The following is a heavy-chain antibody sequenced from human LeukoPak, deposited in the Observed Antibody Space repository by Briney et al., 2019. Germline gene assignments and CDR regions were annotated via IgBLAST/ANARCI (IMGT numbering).Heavy chain of an antibody. Sequence: ASVKVSCKASGYTFTSYYMHWVRQAPGQGLEWMGIINPSGGSTSYAQKFQGRVTMTRDTSTSTVYMELSSLRSEDTAVYYCARGLPVVKGDPYNDYWGQGTLVTVSS. V-gene: IGHV1-46*01. CDR2: INPSGGST. J-gene: IGHJ4*02. D-gene: IGHD4-23*01. CDR3: ARGLPVVKGDPYNDY. CDR1: GYTFTSYY.